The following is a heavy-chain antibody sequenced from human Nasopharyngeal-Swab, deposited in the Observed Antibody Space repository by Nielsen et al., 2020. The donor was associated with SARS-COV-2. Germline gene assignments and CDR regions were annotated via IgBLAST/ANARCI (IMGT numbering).Heavy chain of an antibody. D-gene: IGHD3-9*01. CDR3: ARGCVLTGPSCYYYGMDV. J-gene: IGHJ6*02. CDR2: ISSSSSHI. V-gene: IGHV3-21*01. Sequence: GGSLRLSCAASGFTFSSYSMNWVRQAPGKGLEWVSSISSSSSHIYYADPVKGRFTISRDNAKNSLYLQIKSLRAEDTAVYYCARGCVLTGPSCYYYGMDVWGQGTTVTVSS. CDR1: GFTFSSYS.